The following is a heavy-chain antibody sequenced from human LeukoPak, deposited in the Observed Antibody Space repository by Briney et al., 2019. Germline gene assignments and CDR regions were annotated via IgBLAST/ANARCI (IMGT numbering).Heavy chain of an antibody. CDR2: VNPHSGGR. Sequence: ASVKVSRKASGYTFTDYFIHWVRQAPGQGLEWMGWVNPHSGGRNLAQKFQGRVTMTRDTSITTAYLELSGLTSDDTAMYYCAKVRDRLSSFYPAAWGQGTLVTVSS. CDR3: AKVRDRLSSFYPAA. J-gene: IGHJ4*02. CDR1: GYTFTDYF. D-gene: IGHD6-13*01. V-gene: IGHV1-2*02.